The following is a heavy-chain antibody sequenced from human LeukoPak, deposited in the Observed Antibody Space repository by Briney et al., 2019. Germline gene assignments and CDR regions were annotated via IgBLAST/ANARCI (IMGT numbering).Heavy chain of an antibody. CDR2: ISSSSGTI. J-gene: IGHJ4*02. V-gene: IGHV3-48*01. Sequence: PGGSLRLSCAASGFTFSSYSMNWVRQAPGKGLEWVSYISSSSGTIYYADSVKGRFTISRDNTKNSLYLQMNSLRAEDTAVYYCARLPGYWGQGTLVTVSS. CDR3: ARLPGY. CDR1: GFTFSSYS.